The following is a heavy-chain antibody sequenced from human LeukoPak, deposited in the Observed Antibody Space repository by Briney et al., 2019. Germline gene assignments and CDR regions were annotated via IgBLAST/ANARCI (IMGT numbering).Heavy chain of an antibody. CDR1: GFTFTGYA. D-gene: IGHD6-6*01. V-gene: IGHV3-7*01. Sequence: GGSLRLSCAASGFTFTGYAMSWVRQAPGKGLEWVANIKQDGSEKYYVDSVKGRFTISRDNAKNSLYLQMNSLRAEDTAVYYCARAPGIAARPGWFDPWGQGTLVTVSS. CDR2: IKQDGSEK. J-gene: IGHJ5*02. CDR3: ARAPGIAARPGWFDP.